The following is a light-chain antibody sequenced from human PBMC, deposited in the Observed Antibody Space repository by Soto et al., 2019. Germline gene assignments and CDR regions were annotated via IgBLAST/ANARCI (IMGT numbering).Light chain of an antibody. CDR3: QQYNAWPLT. V-gene: IGKV3-20*01. J-gene: IGKJ4*01. CDR2: GTS. Sequence: EIVLTQSPATLSLSPGERATLSCRASESIESRYLAWYQQRPGQAPRLLIYGTSSRATGIPDRFSGSGSGTDFSLTISRLEPEDFAVYYCQQYNAWPLTFGGGTKVEFK. CDR1: ESIESRY.